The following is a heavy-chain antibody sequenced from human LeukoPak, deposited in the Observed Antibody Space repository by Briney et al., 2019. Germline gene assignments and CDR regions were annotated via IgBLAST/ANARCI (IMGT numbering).Heavy chain of an antibody. V-gene: IGHV4-61*01. J-gene: IGHJ4*02. CDR2: IHYSGSA. D-gene: IGHD3-10*01. CDR3: ARENYYGSGKIDY. Sequence: SETLSLTCTVSGGSVSSGSYYWTWIRQPPGKGLEWIGYIHYSGSANYNPSLKSRVTISVDTSKNQFSLKLSSVTAADTAVYYCARENYYGSGKIDYWGQGTLVTVSS. CDR1: GGSVSSGSYY.